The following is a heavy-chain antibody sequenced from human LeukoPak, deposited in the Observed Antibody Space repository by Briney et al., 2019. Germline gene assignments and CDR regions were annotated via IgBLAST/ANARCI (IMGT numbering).Heavy chain of an antibody. D-gene: IGHD1-14*01. J-gene: IGHJ4*02. CDR3: ARDLSWPTTLDY. CDR2: ISSSSSYI. Sequence: GGSLRLSCAASGFTFSSYSMNWVRQAPGKGLEWVSSISSSSSYIYYADSVKGRFTISRDNAKNSLYLQMNSLRAEDTAVYYCARDLSWPTTLDYWGQGTLVTVSS. CDR1: GFTFSSYS. V-gene: IGHV3-21*01.